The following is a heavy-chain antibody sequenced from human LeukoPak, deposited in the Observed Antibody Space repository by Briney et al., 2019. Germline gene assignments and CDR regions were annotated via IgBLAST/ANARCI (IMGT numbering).Heavy chain of an antibody. D-gene: IGHD6-13*01. CDR1: GFTFSSYA. CDR3: ASRTIAAAGNPGDY. CDR2: ISYDGSNK. V-gene: IGHV3-30-3*01. Sequence: GGSLRLSCAASGFTFSSYAMSWVRQAPGRGLEWVAVISYDGSNKYYADSVKGRFTISRDNSKNTLYLQMNSLRAEDTAVYYCASRTIAAAGNPGDYWGQGTLVTVSS. J-gene: IGHJ4*02.